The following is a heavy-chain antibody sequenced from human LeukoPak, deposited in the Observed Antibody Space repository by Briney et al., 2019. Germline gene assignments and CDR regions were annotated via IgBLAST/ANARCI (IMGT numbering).Heavy chain of an antibody. CDR1: GYTFTGYY. J-gene: IGHJ5*02. D-gene: IGHD2-2*01. V-gene: IGHV1-2*02. CDR2: INPNSGGT. CDR3: ARDRENNCSSTSCFYVPFDP. Sequence: ASVKVSCKASGYTFTGYYMHWVRQAPGQGLERMGWINPNSGGTNYAQKFQGRVTMTRDTSISTAYMELSRLRSDDTAVYYCARDRENNCSSTSCFYVPFDPWGQGTLVTVSS.